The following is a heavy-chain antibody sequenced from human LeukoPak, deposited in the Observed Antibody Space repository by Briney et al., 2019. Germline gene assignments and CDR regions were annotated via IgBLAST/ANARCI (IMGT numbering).Heavy chain of an antibody. CDR2: IYYSGST. CDR1: GGSISSGGYY. D-gene: IGHD6-19*01. Sequence: NPSRTLSLTCTVSGGSISSGGYYCSWIRQHPWKGLEWIVYIYYSGSTYYNPSLKSRVTISVDTSKNQFYLKLRSVTAADTAVYYCARGGGIAVAGLDYWGQGTMVTVCS. CDR3: ARGGGIAVAGLDY. V-gene: IGHV4-31*03. J-gene: IGHJ4*02.